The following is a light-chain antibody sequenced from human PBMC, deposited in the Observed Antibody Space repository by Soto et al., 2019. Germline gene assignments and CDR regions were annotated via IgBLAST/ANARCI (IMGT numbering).Light chain of an antibody. CDR1: SSDVGAYNY. CDR2: DVS. Sequence: QSVLTQPPSASGSPGQSVTISCTGTSSDVGAYNYVSWYQQHPGKAPKLIVHDVSKRPSGVPDRFSGSKSGKPASLTVSGLQADDAAYYYCSSYVHRDESVLFGGGTQLTVL. CDR3: SSYVHRDESVL. J-gene: IGLJ2*01. V-gene: IGLV2-8*01.